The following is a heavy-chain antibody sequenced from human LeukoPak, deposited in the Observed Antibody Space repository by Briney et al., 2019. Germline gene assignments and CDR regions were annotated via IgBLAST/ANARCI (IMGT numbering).Heavy chain of an antibody. V-gene: IGHV4-38-2*02. CDR1: GYSIRSDYY. Sequence: SETLSLTCSVSGYSIRSDYYWGWIRQPPGKGLEWIGSLYHTRSTYYNPSLESRVTISVDTSKNQFSLKLSSVTAADTAVYYCARDVDEAYSGEDYWGQGTLVTVSS. J-gene: IGHJ4*02. CDR2: LYHTRST. D-gene: IGHD1-26*01. CDR3: ARDVDEAYSGEDY.